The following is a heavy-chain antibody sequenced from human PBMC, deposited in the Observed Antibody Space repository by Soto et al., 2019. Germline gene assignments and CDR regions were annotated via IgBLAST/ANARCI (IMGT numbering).Heavy chain of an antibody. D-gene: IGHD6-13*01. J-gene: IGHJ4*02. V-gene: IGHV3-30-3*01. CDR3: ARVRFEQQMSHFDY. CDR2: ISYDGSNK. Sequence: GGSLRLSCAASGFTFSSYAMHWVRQAPGKGLEWVAVISYDGSNKYYADSVKGRFTISRDNSKNTLYLQMNSLRAEDTAVYYCARVRFEQQMSHFDYWGQGILVTVSS. CDR1: GFTFSSYA.